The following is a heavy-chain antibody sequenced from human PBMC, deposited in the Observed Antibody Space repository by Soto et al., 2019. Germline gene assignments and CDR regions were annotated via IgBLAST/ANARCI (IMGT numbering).Heavy chain of an antibody. CDR1: GFTFSSYA. J-gene: IGHJ4*02. CDR3: AKVPGYVDYDILTGPKYYFDY. CDR2: ISGSGGST. Sequence: PGGSLRLSCAASGFTFSSYAMSWVRQAPGKGLEWVSAISGSGGSTYYADSVKGRFTISRDNSKNTLYLQMNSLRAEDTAVYYCAKVPGYVDYDILTGPKYYFDYWGQGTLVTVSS. D-gene: IGHD3-9*01. V-gene: IGHV3-23*01.